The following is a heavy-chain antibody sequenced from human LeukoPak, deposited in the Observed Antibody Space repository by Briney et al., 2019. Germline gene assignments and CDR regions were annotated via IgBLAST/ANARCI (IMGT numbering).Heavy chain of an antibody. CDR3: ARSPQTTLYSSGWYWDPQPTYEDY. CDR1: GYSFSSYW. D-gene: IGHD6-19*01. J-gene: IGHJ4*02. V-gene: IGHV5-51*01. CDR2: IYPGDSDT. Sequence: GEALKISCKGSGYSFSSYWIGWVRQMPGKGLEWMGIIYPGDSDTRYSPSFQGQVTISADKSISTAYLQWSSLKASDTAMYYCARSPQTTLYSSGWYWDPQPTYEDYWGQGTLVTVSS.